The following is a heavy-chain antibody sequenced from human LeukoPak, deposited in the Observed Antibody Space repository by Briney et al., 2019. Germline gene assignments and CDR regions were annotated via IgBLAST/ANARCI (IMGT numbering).Heavy chain of an antibody. CDR3: ARDPPAVSINTYA. CDR1: GFTVGNNY. V-gene: IGHV3-66*01. D-gene: IGHD2-8*01. Sequence: GGSLRLSCAASGFTVGNNYMNWVRQAPGKGLEWVSLNISHGETSYADCVKSRFTISIDKSKNTLYLQMNGLRVEDTAGYYCARDPPAVSINTYAWGQGTLVSVSS. CDR2: NISHGET. J-gene: IGHJ4*02.